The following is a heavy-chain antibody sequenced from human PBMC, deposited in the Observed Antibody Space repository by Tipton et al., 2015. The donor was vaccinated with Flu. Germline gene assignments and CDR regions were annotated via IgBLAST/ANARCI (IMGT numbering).Heavy chain of an antibody. CDR2: IGGSGGRT. J-gene: IGHJ4*02. Sequence: CAVSGFIFSNYAMSWVRQTPGKGLEWVSAIGGSGGRTYYADSVKGRFTISRDNSENTLYLQMDSLRAEDTALYYCTKGLSFTRFLEWSPVDHWGQGTLVTVSS. D-gene: IGHD3-3*01. CDR3: TKGLSFTRFLEWSPVDH. CDR1: GFIFSNYA. V-gene: IGHV3-23*01.